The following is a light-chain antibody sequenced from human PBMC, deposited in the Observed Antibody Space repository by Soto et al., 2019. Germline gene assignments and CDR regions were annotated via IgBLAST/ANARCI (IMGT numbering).Light chain of an antibody. Sequence: DIQMTQSPSTLSASVGDRVTITCRASQSISVWLAWYQQKAGKAPNLLIYKASRLESGVPSRFSGSGSETEFTLTISSLQPDDFATYYCQQYNSYSTFGQGTKVDIK. CDR2: KAS. CDR1: QSISVW. V-gene: IGKV1-5*03. CDR3: QQYNSYST. J-gene: IGKJ1*01.